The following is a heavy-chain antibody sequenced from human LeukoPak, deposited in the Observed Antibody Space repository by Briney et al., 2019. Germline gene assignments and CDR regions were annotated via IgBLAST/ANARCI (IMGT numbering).Heavy chain of an antibody. V-gene: IGHV1-24*01. J-gene: IGHJ6*04. Sequence: ASVKVSFKVSGYTLTELSMHWVRQAPGKGLEWMGGFDPEDGETIYAQKFQGRVTMTEDTSTDTAYMELSSLRSEDTAVYYCATRSSNAYGLTYYGMDVWGKGTTVTVSS. CDR3: ATRSSNAYGLTYYGMDV. CDR1: GYTLTELS. D-gene: IGHD3-10*01. CDR2: FDPEDGET.